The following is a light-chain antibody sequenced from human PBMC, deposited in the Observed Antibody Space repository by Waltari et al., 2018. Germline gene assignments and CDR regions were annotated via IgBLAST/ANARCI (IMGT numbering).Light chain of an antibody. CDR1: KLGDKY. CDR2: QDS. Sequence: SYELTQPPSVSVSPGQTASITCSGDKLGDKYACWYQQKPGQSPVLVIYQDSKRPSGIPERFSGSNSGNTATLTISGTQAMDEADYYCQAWDSRNYVFGTGTKVTVL. V-gene: IGLV3-1*01. J-gene: IGLJ1*01. CDR3: QAWDSRNYV.